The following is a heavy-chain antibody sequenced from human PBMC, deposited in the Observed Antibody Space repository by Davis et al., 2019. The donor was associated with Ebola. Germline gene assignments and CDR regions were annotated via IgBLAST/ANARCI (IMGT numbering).Heavy chain of an antibody. CDR1: GFSFDDYA. V-gene: IGHV3-9*01. J-gene: IGHJ3*02. D-gene: IGHD2/OR15-2a*01. Sequence: SLKISCAGSGFSFDDYAMHWVRRGLGAGLEWVSGISWNSGVIAYAASVKGRFTISRDNAKKSLYLQMNNLRDEDTAFYFCAKDVYRWQDVVSPLEIWGQGTVVTVSS. CDR3: AKDVYRWQDVVSPLEI. CDR2: ISWNSGVI.